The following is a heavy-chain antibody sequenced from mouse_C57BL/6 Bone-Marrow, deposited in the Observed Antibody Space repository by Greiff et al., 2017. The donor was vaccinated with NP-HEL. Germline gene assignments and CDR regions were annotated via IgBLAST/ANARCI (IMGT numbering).Heavy chain of an antibody. J-gene: IGHJ3*01. D-gene: IGHD4-1*02. CDR2: ISNGGGST. V-gene: IGHV5-12*01. CDR3: ARHAPTGTWVAY. Sequence: EVKLVESGGGLVQPGGSLKLSCAASGFTFSDYYMYWVRQTPEKRLEWVAYISNGGGSTYYPDTVKGRFTISRDNAKNTLYLQMSRLKSEDTAMYYCARHAPTGTWVAYWGQGTLVTVSA. CDR1: GFTFSDYY.